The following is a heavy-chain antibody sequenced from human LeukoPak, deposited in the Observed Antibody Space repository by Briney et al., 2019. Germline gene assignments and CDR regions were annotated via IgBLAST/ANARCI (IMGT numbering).Heavy chain of an antibody. CDR1: GFTFSSYT. CDR2: ISGSGGST. V-gene: IGHV3-23*01. D-gene: IGHD3-22*01. Sequence: GGSLRLSCAASGFTFSSYTMDWVRQAPGKGLEWVSAISGSGGSTYYADSVKGRFTISRDNSKNTLYLQMNSLRAEDTAVYYCAKGLSYYDSSGYHPGFDHWGQGTLVTVSS. CDR3: AKGLSYYDSSGYHPGFDH. J-gene: IGHJ4*02.